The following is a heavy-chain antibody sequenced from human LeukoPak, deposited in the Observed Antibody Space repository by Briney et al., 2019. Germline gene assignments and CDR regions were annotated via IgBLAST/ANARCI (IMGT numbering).Heavy chain of an antibody. D-gene: IGHD3-10*01. V-gene: IGHV3-23*01. J-gene: IGHJ4*02. Sequence: GGSLRLSCAASGFTFCGYAMTWVRQAPGKGLEWVSTVSAGGGSTYYADSVKGRFTISRDNPKNTLHLQMNSLRAEDTAVYYCAKRLYGSGGYYQFDYWGQGTLVTVSS. CDR3: AKRLYGSGGYYQFDY. CDR1: GFTFCGYA. CDR2: VSAGGGST.